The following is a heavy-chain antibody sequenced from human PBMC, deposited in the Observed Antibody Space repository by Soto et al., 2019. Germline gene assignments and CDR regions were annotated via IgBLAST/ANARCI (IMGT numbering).Heavy chain of an antibody. Sequence: QVQLQQWGAGLLKPSETLSLTCAVYGGSFSGYYWSWIRQPPGKGLEWMGEINHSGSTNYNPSLKSRVTISVDTSKNQFSLKLSSVTAADTAVYYCARGLYCTNGVCYTRYYYYYMDVWGKGTTVTVSS. CDR1: GGSFSGYY. CDR2: INHSGST. V-gene: IGHV4-34*01. J-gene: IGHJ6*03. D-gene: IGHD2-8*01. CDR3: ARGLYCTNGVCYTRYYYYYMDV.